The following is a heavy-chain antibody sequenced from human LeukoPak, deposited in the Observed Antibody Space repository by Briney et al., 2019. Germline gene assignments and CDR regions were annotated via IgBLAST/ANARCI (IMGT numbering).Heavy chain of an antibody. J-gene: IGHJ4*02. D-gene: IGHD1-1*01. CDR2: INPSGGST. CDR1: GYTFTSYY. CDR3: AILSVPGTTNSSFDY. V-gene: IGHV1-46*01. Sequence: ASVKVSCKASGYTFTSYYMHWVRQAPGQGLEWMGIINPSGGSTSYAQKFQGRVTMTRDMSTSTVYMELSSLRSEDTAVYYCAILSVPGTTNSSFDYWGQGTLVTVSS.